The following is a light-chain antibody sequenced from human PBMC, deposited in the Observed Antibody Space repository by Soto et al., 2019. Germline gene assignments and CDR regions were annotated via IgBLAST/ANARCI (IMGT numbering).Light chain of an antibody. V-gene: IGLV1-44*01. J-gene: IGLJ1*01. CDR1: NSNIGETT. CDR3: AAWDDSLNGYV. CDR2: RNN. Sequence: QSVLSQPPSASGTPGQTVTISCSGSNSNIGETTVSWYQQFPGTAPKLLIYRNNQRPSGVPDRFSGSKSGTSGSLAISGLQSEDEAEYYCAAWDDSLNGYVFGTGTKLNVL.